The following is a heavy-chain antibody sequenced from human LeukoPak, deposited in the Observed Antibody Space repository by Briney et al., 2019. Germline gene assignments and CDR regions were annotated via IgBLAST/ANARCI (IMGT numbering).Heavy chain of an antibody. CDR2: IKQDGSEK. Sequence: GGSLRLSCAGSGFIFSNYWMTWVRQAQGKGLEWVANIKQDGSEKNYVDSVKGRFTISRDNAKNSLYLQMNSLRAEDTAVYYCAGPPQAGPFDYWGQGTLVTVSS. V-gene: IGHV3-7*01. CDR3: AGPPQAGPFDY. J-gene: IGHJ4*02. D-gene: IGHD6-19*01. CDR1: GFIFSNYW.